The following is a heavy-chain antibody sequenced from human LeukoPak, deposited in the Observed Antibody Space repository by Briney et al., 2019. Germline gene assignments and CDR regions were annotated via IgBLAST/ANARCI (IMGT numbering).Heavy chain of an antibody. CDR2: ISYDGSNK. CDR1: GFTFSSYA. V-gene: IGHV3-30-3*01. Sequence: GGSLRLSCAASGFTFSSYAMHWVRQAPGKGLEWVAVISYDGSNKYYADSVKGRFTISRGNAKNSLYLQMNSLRAEDTAVYYCARGLYTYGPNNWFDPWGQGTLVTVSS. D-gene: IGHD5-18*01. CDR3: ARGLYTYGPNNWFDP. J-gene: IGHJ5*02.